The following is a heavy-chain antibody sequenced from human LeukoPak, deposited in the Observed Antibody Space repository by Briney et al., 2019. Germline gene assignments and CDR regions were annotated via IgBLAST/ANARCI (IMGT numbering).Heavy chain of an antibody. CDR1: EYSFTSYW. Sequence: GESLQIYCKGSEYSFTSYWIGWARHMPGKGREWMGNIYPGDSDTRYSPSFQGQVTISADQSISTAYLQWSSLKASDTAMYYCARHGSSTPYSIGDYWGQGTLVTVSS. D-gene: IGHD2-2*01. V-gene: IGHV5-51*01. J-gene: IGHJ4*02. CDR2: IYPGDSDT. CDR3: ARHGSSTPYSIGDY.